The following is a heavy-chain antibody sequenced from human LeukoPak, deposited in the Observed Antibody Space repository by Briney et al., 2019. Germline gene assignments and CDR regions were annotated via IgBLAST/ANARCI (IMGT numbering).Heavy chain of an antibody. CDR2: IYYSGST. V-gene: IGHV4-61*01. CDR3: ARGGGGSSTVTTYWFDP. D-gene: IGHD4-17*01. J-gene: IGHJ5*02. Sequence: PSETLSLTCTVSGGSVSSGSYYWSWIRQPPGKGLEWIGYIYYSGSTYYNPSLKSRLTISVDTSKNQFSLKLNSVTAADTAVYYCARGGGGSSTVTTYWFDPWGQGALVTVSS. CDR1: GGSVSSGSYY.